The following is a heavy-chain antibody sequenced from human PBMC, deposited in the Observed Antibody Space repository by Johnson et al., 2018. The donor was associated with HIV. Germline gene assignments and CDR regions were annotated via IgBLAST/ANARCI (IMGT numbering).Heavy chain of an antibody. CDR1: GFTLRIYD. Sequence: VQVVESGGGVVQPGGSLRLSCAASGFTLRIYDMHWVRQAPGKGLEWVPFMRYDGSNKYYADSVKGRFTISRDNSKNSLYLQMNSLRTEDTALYFCARDPTTQDSRLTGDFGAFDIWGQGTMVTVSS. CDR2: MRYDGSNK. CDR3: ARDPTTQDSRLTGDFGAFDI. D-gene: IGHD7-27*01. V-gene: IGHV3-30*02. J-gene: IGHJ3*02.